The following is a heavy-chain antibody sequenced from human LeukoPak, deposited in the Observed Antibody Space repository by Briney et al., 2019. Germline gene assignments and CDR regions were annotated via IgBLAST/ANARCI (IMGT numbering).Heavy chain of an antibody. Sequence: SETLSLTCTVSGGSLSSYYWSWLRQPPGKGLEWIGYIYYSGSTNYNPSLTSRVTISVDTSKNQFSLKLSSVTAADTAVYYCARRARNYDSSGYYYDDAFDIWGQGTMVTVSS. CDR3: ARRARNYDSSGYYYDDAFDI. D-gene: IGHD3-22*01. V-gene: IGHV4-59*08. J-gene: IGHJ3*02. CDR2: IYYSGST. CDR1: GGSLSSYY.